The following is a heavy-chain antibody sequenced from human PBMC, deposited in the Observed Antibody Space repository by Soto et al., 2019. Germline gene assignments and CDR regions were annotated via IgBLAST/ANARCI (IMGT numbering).Heavy chain of an antibody. CDR1: GFTFSDYY. V-gene: IGHV3-11*05. CDR2: ISSSSSYT. Sequence: QVQLVESGGGLVKPGGSLRLSCAASGFTFSDYYMSWIRQAPGKGLEWVSYISSSSSYTNYADSVKGRFTISRDNAKNSLYLQMNSLRAEDTAVYYCARSLLGANDAFDIWGQGTMVTVSS. CDR3: ARSLLGANDAFDI. J-gene: IGHJ3*02.